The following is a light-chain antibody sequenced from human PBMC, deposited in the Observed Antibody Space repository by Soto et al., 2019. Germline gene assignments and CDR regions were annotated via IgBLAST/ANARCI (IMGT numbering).Light chain of an antibody. J-gene: IGKJ5*01. CDR1: HSVSSSY. Sequence: PVERAALSCRASHSVSSSYLAWYQQKPGQAPRLLIYGASNRATGIPARFSGSGSGTEFTLTISSLQSEDFAVYYCQQYHNWPITFGQGTRLEIK. CDR2: GAS. CDR3: QQYHNWPIT. V-gene: IGKV3D-15*01.